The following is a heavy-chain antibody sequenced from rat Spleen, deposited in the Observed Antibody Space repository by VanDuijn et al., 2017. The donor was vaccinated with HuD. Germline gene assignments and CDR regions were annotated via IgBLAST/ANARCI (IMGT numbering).Heavy chain of an antibody. CDR2: ISYDGSST. J-gene: IGHJ2*01. V-gene: IGHV5-29*01. CDR3: ARHWVYGDYFDY. Sequence: EVQLVESDGGLVQPGRSLKLSCAASGFTFSDYYMAWVRQAPTKGLEWVATISYDGSSTYYRDSVKGRFTISRDNAKSTLYLQMDSLRSEDTATYYCARHWVYGDYFDYWGQGVMVTVSS. D-gene: IGHD1-9*01. CDR1: GFTFSDYY.